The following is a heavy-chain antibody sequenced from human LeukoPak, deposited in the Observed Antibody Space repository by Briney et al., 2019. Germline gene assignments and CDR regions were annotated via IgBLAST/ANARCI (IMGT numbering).Heavy chain of an antibody. J-gene: IGHJ4*02. CDR1: GGSISSYY. Sequence: SETLSLTCTVSGGSISSYYWSWIRQPPGKGLEWIGYIYYSGRTNYNPSLKSRVTISVDTSKNQFSLKLSSVTAADTAVYYCATAYYDSSGYYYALGYWGQGTLVTVSS. V-gene: IGHV4-59*08. D-gene: IGHD3-22*01. CDR2: IYYSGRT. CDR3: ATAYYDSSGYYYALGY.